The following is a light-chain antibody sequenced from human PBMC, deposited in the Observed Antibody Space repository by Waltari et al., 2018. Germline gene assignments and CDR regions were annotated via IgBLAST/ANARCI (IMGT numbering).Light chain of an antibody. CDR2: WAS. Sequence: DIVLTQSLDYLAVSLGERATINCKSTQSVLYSSNNKNYLAWYQQKPGQPPKLLISWASTRESGVPDRFSGSGSGTDFTLTISSLQAEDVAVYYCQQYYTTPPTFGQGTRLEIK. V-gene: IGKV4-1*01. CDR1: QSVLYSSNNKNY. J-gene: IGKJ5*01. CDR3: QQYYTTPPT.